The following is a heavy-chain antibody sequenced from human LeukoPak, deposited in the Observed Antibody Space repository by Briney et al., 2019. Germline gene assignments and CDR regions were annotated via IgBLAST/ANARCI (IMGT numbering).Heavy chain of an antibody. Sequence: SQTLSLTYAISGDSVSSKSAAWNWIRQSPSRGLEWLGRTYYRSKWYNEYAVSVKSRITINPDTSNNQFSLQLNSVTPADAAVYYCARSSGDFDYWGQGTLVTVSS. V-gene: IGHV6-1*01. D-gene: IGHD6-19*01. CDR2: TYYRSKWYN. CDR3: ARSSGDFDY. J-gene: IGHJ4*02. CDR1: GDSVSSKSAA.